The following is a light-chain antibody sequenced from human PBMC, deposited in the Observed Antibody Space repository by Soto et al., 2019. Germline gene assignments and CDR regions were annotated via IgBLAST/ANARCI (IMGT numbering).Light chain of an antibody. Sequence: DIQMTQSPSTLSGSVGDRVTITCRASQTISSWLAWYQQKPGKAPKLLIYKASTLKSGVPSRFSGSGSGTEFTLTISSLQPDDFATYYCQHSSTYTLNCGGGTKVDIK. J-gene: IGKJ4*01. CDR3: QHSSTYTLN. V-gene: IGKV1-5*03. CDR1: QTISSW. CDR2: KAS.